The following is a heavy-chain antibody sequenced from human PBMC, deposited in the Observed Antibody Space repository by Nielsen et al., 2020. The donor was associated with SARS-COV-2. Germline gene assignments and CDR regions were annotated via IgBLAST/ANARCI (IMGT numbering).Heavy chain of an antibody. CDR1: GFAFSDST. J-gene: IGHJ3*02. CDR2: IRTKANNYAT. Sequence: GGSLRLSCAASGFAFSDSTMHWVRQASGQGLEWVGRIRTKANNYATVYAASVKGRFTISRDDSKNTAFLQMNSLKIEDTAVYFCTRVNPISGSWFDAFDIWGQGTMVTVSS. V-gene: IGHV3-73*01. D-gene: IGHD6-13*01. CDR3: TRVNPISGSWFDAFDI.